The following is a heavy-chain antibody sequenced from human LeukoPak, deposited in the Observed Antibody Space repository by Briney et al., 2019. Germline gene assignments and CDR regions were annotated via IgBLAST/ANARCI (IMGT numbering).Heavy chain of an antibody. Sequence: PSETLSLTCTVSGGSIIGYWWSWIRQPPAKGLEWIGNIRYNGNTYSNPSLKSRVTISVDTSKNQFSMKLSSVTAADTDMYYCARYAALSGPNWLDPWGRGTLVTVSS. CDR3: ARYAALSGPNWLDP. D-gene: IGHD6-19*01. CDR1: GGSIIGYW. CDR2: IRYNGNT. J-gene: IGHJ5*02. V-gene: IGHV4-59*01.